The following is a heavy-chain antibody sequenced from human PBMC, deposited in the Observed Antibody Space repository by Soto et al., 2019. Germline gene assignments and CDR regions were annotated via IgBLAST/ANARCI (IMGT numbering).Heavy chain of an antibody. Sequence: GGSLRLSCAASGFTFSSYWMSWVRQAPGKGLEWVANIKQDGSEKYYVDSVKGRFTISRDNAKNSLYLQMNSLRAEDTAVYYCARGSYDFWSGYLPDAFDIWGQGTMVTVSS. V-gene: IGHV3-7*01. CDR3: ARGSYDFWSGYLPDAFDI. CDR1: GFTFSSYW. CDR2: IKQDGSEK. J-gene: IGHJ3*02. D-gene: IGHD3-3*01.